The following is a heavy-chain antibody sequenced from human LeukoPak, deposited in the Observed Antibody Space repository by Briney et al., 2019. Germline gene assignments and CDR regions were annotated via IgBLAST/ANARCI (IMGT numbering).Heavy chain of an antibody. CDR2: ISSSSSYI. CDR3: ARALETDYDSSGFYFDY. J-gene: IGHJ4*02. V-gene: IGHV3-21*01. Sequence: PGGSLRLSCAASGFTVSSNYMSWVRQAPGKGLEWVSSISSSSSYIYYADSVKGRFTISRDNAKNSLYLQMNSLRAEDTAVYYCARALETDYDSSGFYFDYWGQGTLVTVSS. D-gene: IGHD3-22*01. CDR1: GFTVSSNY.